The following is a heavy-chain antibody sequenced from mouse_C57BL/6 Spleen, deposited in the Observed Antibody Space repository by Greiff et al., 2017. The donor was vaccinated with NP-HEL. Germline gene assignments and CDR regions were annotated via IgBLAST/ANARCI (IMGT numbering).Heavy chain of an antibody. D-gene: IGHD2-2*01. CDR1: GYAFSSSW. CDR2: IYPGDGDT. V-gene: IGHV1-82*01. CDR3: ASHGYDGGGAYYFDY. J-gene: IGHJ2*01. Sequence: QVQLQQSGPELVKPGASVKISCKASGYAFSSSWMNWVKQRPGKGLEWIGRIYPGDGDTNYNGKFKGKATLTADKSSSTAYMQLSSLTSEDSAVYFCASHGYDGGGAYYFDYWGQGTTLTVSS.